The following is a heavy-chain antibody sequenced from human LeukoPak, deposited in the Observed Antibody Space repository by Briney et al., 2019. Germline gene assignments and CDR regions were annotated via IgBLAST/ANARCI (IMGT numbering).Heavy chain of an antibody. V-gene: IGHV3-9*01. CDR2: ISWNSGSI. CDR3: ARDLDSSTWGIQH. D-gene: IGHD6-13*01. J-gene: IGHJ1*01. Sequence: GGSLRLSCAASGFTFDDYAMHWVRQAPGKGLEWVSGISWNSGSIGYADSVKGRFTISRDNAKNTLYLQMNSLRAEDTAVYYCARDLDSSTWGIQHWGQGTLVTVSS. CDR1: GFTFDDYA.